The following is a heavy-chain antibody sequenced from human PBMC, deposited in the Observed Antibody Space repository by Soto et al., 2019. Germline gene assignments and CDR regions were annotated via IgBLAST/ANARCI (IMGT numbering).Heavy chain of an antibody. J-gene: IGHJ4*02. CDR2: VNPSGGHT. V-gene: IGHV1-46*01. CDR3: ARGGHVVVVTAALDY. Sequence: QVQLVQSGAEVKKPGASVKVSCKASGDTFTDYYIHWVRQAPGQGLEWMGTVNPSGGHTTYAQHFLGRMSMTRDTATSTLYMELTSLTSEDTAVYYCARGGHVVVVTAALDYWGQGTLVTVSS. CDR1: GDTFTDYY. D-gene: IGHD2-21*02.